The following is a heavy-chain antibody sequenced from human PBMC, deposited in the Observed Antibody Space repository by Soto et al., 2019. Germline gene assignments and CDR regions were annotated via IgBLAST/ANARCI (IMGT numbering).Heavy chain of an antibody. CDR2: LYSGGST. CDR1: GFTVSSNY. J-gene: IGHJ4*02. CDR3: AREQRHRIAGSTPSEDY. V-gene: IGHV3-66*01. D-gene: IGHD1-7*01. Sequence: EVQLVESGGGLVQPGGSLRLSCAASGFTVSSNYMSWVRQAPGKGLECVSVLYSGGSTYYADSVKGRFTISRDSSKNTLYRHMNSLRAEDTAVYYCAREQRHRIAGSTPSEDYWGQGTLVTVSS.